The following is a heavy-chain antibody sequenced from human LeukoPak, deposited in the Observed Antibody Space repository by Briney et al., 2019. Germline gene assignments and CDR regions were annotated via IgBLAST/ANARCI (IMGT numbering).Heavy chain of an antibody. CDR1: GFTISTIH. CDR3: ARDLRGSYARN. D-gene: IGHD5/OR15-5a*01. CDR2: IYSGGTT. V-gene: IGHV3-66*01. Sequence: GGSLRLSCAASGFTISTIHMIWVRQAPGKGLEWVSIYSGGTTYYADSVKGRFTISRDNAKNSLYLQMNSLRDEDTAVYYCARDLRGSYARNWGQGTLVTVSS. J-gene: IGHJ4*02.